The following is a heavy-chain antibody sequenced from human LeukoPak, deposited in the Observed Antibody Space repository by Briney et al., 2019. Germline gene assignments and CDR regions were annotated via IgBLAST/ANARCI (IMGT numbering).Heavy chain of an antibody. V-gene: IGHV3-33*01. D-gene: IGHD3-3*01. Sequence: GGSLRLSCGASGFTFSSYGMHWVRQAPGKGLERVAVIWYDGSNKYYADSVKGRFTISRDNSKNTLYLQMNSLRAEDTAVYYCARAPSYYDFWSGYYDAFDIWGQGTMVTVSS. J-gene: IGHJ3*02. CDR2: IWYDGSNK. CDR1: GFTFSSYG. CDR3: ARAPSYYDFWSGYYDAFDI.